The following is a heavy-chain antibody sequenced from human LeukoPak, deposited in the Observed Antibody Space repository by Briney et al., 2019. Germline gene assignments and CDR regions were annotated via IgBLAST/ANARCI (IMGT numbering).Heavy chain of an antibody. D-gene: IGHD5-24*01. Sequence: GGSLRPSCRASGFTFSTYWMHWVRQAPGKGLVWVSRINSDGSSTSYADSVKGRFTISRDNSKNTLYLQMNSLRAEDTAVYYCAKRMAPRGAFDIWGQGTMVTVSS. J-gene: IGHJ3*02. CDR3: AKRMAPRGAFDI. V-gene: IGHV3-74*01. CDR2: INSDGSST. CDR1: GFTFSTYW.